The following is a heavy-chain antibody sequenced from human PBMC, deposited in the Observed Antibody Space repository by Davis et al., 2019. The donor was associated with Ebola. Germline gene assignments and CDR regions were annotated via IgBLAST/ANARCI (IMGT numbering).Heavy chain of an antibody. CDR1: GYTFTSYG. CDR2: ISAYNGNT. CDR3: AREVYSGYDLPDY. J-gene: IGHJ4*02. D-gene: IGHD5-12*01. Sequence: AASVKVSCKASGYTFTSYGISWVRQAPGQGLEWMGWISAYNGNTNYAQKLQGRVTMTTDTSTSTAYMELNSLTSDDTAVYYCAREVYSGYDLPDYWGQGTLVTVSS. V-gene: IGHV1-18*01.